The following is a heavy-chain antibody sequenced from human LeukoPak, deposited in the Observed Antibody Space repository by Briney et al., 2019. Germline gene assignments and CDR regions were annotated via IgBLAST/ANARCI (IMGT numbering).Heavy chain of an antibody. CDR1: GGSISSSSYY. V-gene: IGHV4-39*07. D-gene: IGHD4-23*01. CDR2: INHSGST. CDR3: ARRPSGNSLDY. Sequence: SQTLSLTCTVSGGSISSSSYYWGWIRQPPGKGLEWIGEINHSGSTNYNPSLKSRVTISVDTSKNQFSLKLSSVTAADTAVYYCARRPSGNSLDYWGQGTLVTVSS. J-gene: IGHJ4*02.